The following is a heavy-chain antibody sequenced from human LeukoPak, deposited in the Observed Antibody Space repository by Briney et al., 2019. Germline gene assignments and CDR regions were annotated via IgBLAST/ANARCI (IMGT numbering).Heavy chain of an antibody. CDR1: GGSISSYY. V-gene: IGHV4-59*08. D-gene: IGHD6-13*01. Sequence: SETLSLTCTVSGGSISSYYWRWIRQPPGKGLEWIGYIYYSGSTNYNPSLKSRVTISVDTSKNQFTLKLSSVTAADTAVYYCARQIAAAGTSYFDYWGQGTLVTVSS. J-gene: IGHJ4*02. CDR2: IYYSGST. CDR3: ARQIAAAGTSYFDY.